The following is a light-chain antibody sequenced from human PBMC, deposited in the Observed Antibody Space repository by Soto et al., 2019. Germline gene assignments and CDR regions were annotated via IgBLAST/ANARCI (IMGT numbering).Light chain of an antibody. Sequence: EIVLTQSQATLSLSPGDRATLSCRASQSVSSYLAWYQQKPGQAPRLLIYDASNRATGIPARFSGSGSGTDFTLTISSLEPEDFAVYYCQQRSNWPRLTFGGGTKVEIK. CDR2: DAS. CDR3: QQRSNWPRLT. J-gene: IGKJ4*01. CDR1: QSVSSY. V-gene: IGKV3-11*01.